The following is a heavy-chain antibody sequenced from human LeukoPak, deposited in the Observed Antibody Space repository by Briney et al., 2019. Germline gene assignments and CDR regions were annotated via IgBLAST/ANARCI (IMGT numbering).Heavy chain of an antibody. Sequence: GGSLRLSCAASGFTFSDYYMSWIRQAPGKGLEWVSYISSSGSTIYYADSVKGRFTISRNNAKNSLYLQMNSLRAEDTAVYYCARDRMATHYFDYWGQGTLVTVSS. D-gene: IGHD5-24*01. CDR1: GFTFSDYY. CDR3: ARDRMATHYFDY. CDR2: ISSSGSTI. J-gene: IGHJ4*02. V-gene: IGHV3-11*01.